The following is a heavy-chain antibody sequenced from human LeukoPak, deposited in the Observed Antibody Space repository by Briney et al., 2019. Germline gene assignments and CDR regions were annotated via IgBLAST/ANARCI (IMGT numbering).Heavy chain of an antibody. Sequence: SETLSLTCTVSGGSISSYHWSWIRQPPGKGLEWIGYIYYSGSTNYNPSLKSRVTISVDTSKNQFSLKLSSVTAADTAVYYCARGLVVPAAIRTTYYYYYMDVWGKGTTVTVSS. J-gene: IGHJ6*03. CDR3: ARGLVVPAAIRTTYYYYYMDV. V-gene: IGHV4-59*01. D-gene: IGHD2-2*02. CDR2: IYYSGST. CDR1: GGSISSYH.